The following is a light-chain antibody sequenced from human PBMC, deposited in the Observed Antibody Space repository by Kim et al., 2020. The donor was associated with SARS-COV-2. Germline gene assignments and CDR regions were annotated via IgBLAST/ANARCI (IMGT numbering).Light chain of an antibody. CDR2: GKN. J-gene: IGLJ2*01. V-gene: IGLV3-19*01. CDR1: SLRSDY. CDR3: NSRDSSGNHLVL. Sequence: RQTVRITCQGDSLRSDYASWYQQKPGQAPVLVIYGKNNRPSGIPDRFSGSSSGNTASLTITGAQAEDEADYYCNSRDSSGNHLVLFGGGTQLTVL.